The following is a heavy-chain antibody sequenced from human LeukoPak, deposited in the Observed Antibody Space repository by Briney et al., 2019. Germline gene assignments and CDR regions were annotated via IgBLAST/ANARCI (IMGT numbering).Heavy chain of an antibody. CDR3: AAHSYYYGSGSLDY. D-gene: IGHD3-10*01. CDR2: IYHSGST. CDR1: GGSISSSNW. V-gene: IGHV4-4*02. J-gene: IGHJ4*02. Sequence: PSETLSLTCAVSGGSISSSNWWSWVRQPPGKGLEWIGEIYHSGSTNYNPSLKSRVTISVDKSKNQFSLKLSSVTAADTAVYYCAAHSYYYGSGSLDYWGQGTLITVSS.